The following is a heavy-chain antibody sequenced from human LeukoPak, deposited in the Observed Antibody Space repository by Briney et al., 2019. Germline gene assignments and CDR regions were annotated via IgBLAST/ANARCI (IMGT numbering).Heavy chain of an antibody. CDR1: GGSISSSSYY. J-gene: IGHJ4*02. V-gene: IGHV4-39*01. CDR3: ARRGRVRGPYSGYDYYFDY. D-gene: IGHD5-12*01. CDR2: IYYSGST. Sequence: PSETLSLTCTVSGGSISSSSYYWGWIRQPPGKGLEWIGSIYYSGSTYYNPSLKSRVTISVDTSKNQFSLKLSSVTAADTAVYYCARRGRVRGPYSGYDYYFDYWGQGTLVTVSS.